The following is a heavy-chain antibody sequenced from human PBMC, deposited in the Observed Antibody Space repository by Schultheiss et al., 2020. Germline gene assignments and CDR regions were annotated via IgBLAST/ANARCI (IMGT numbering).Heavy chain of an antibody. J-gene: IGHJ6*04. CDR1: GYTFTSYD. Sequence: VSVKVSCKASGYTFTSYDINWVRQATGQGLEWMGWMNPNSGNTGYAQKFQGRVTMTRDTSPSTVYMELSSLRSEDTAVYYCARGGGYCTGGVCYKGYYYYYGMDVWGKGTTVTVSS. CDR2: MNPNSGNT. D-gene: IGHD2-8*02. V-gene: IGHV1-8*01. CDR3: ARGGGYCTGGVCYKGYYYYYGMDV.